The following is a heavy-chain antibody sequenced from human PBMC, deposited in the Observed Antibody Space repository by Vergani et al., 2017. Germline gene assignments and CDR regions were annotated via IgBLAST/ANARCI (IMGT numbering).Heavy chain of an antibody. CDR1: GRSFSGYY. CDR3: ARGFFRCSSTSCHLLGFDY. J-gene: IGHJ4*02. V-gene: IGHV4-34*01. D-gene: IGHD2-2*01. Sequence: QVQLQQWGAGLLKPSETLSLTCAVYGRSFSGYYWSWIRQPPGEGLEWFGEINHSGSTNYNPSLTSRVTISVDTSQNQFSLKLSSVTAADTAVYYCARGFFRCSSTSCHLLGFDYWGQRSLVTVAS. CDR2: INHSGST.